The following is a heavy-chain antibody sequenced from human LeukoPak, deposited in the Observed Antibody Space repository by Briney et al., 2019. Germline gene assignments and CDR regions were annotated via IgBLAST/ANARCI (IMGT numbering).Heavy chain of an antibody. V-gene: IGHV3-7*01. CDR2: IKQDGSEK. CDR1: GFTFSSYW. J-gene: IGHJ5*02. CDR3: ARTKLLYGSGRSAGHWLDP. Sequence: GGSLRLSCAASGFTFSSYWMSWVRQAPGKGLEWVANIKQDGSEKYYVDSVKGRFTISRDNAKNSLYLQMNSLRAEDTAVYYCARTKLLYGSGRSAGHWLDPWGQGTLVTVSS. D-gene: IGHD3-10*01.